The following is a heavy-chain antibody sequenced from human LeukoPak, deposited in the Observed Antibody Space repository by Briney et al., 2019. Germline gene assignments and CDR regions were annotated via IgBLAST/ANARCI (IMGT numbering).Heavy chain of an antibody. V-gene: IGHV3-48*01. CDR1: GFTFSSYS. Sequence: GGSLRLSCAASGFTFSSYSMNWVRQAPGKGLEWVSYISSSSSTIYYADSVKGRFTIPRDNAKNSLYLQMHSLSAEDTAVYYCVRDNPRCCGVVPANIDDYWGQGTLVTVSS. J-gene: IGHJ4*02. CDR2: ISSSSSTI. CDR3: VRDNPRCCGVVPANIDDY. D-gene: IGHD2-15*01.